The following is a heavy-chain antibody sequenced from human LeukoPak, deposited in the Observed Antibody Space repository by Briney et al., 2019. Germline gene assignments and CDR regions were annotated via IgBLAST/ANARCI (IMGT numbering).Heavy chain of an antibody. D-gene: IGHD1-26*01. CDR1: GYSFTSYW. Sequence: GSLKISCKGSGYSFTSYWIGCVRQMPGKGLEWMGIIYPGDSDTRYSPSFQGQVTISTDKSISTAYLQWSSLKAADTAMYYCARAVGGSYDLDYWGQGTLVTVSS. CDR2: IYPGDSDT. V-gene: IGHV5-51*01. J-gene: IGHJ4*02. CDR3: ARAVGGSYDLDY.